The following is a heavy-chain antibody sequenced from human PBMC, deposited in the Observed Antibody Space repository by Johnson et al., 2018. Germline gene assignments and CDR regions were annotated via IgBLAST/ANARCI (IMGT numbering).Heavy chain of an antibody. Sequence: EVQLLESGGGLVKPGGSLRLSCAASGFTFSSYSMNWVRQAPGKGLEWVSSISSSSSYIYYADSVKGRFTISRDNAKNSLYLQMNSLRAEDTAVYYCATGGNEAFDIWGQGTMVTVSS. CDR1: GFTFSSYS. J-gene: IGHJ3*02. D-gene: IGHD3-16*01. CDR3: ATGGNEAFDI. V-gene: IGHV3-21*01. CDR2: ISSSSSYI.